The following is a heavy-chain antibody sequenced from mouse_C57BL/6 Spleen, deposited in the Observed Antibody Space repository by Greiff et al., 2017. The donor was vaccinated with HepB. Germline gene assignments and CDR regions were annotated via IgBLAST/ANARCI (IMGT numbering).Heavy chain of an antibody. V-gene: IGHV14-2*01. CDR3: APDSSGNFDY. CDR2: IDPEDGET. Sequence: EVQLQQSGAELVQPGASVPLSCPASCFPLPDYYMHWVKQRTEQGLEWIGRIDPEDGETKYAPNFQGTAPITAATSSNTAYLQISSLTSEDTAVYYCAPDSSGNFDYWGQGTTLTVAS. CDR1: CFPLPDYY. J-gene: IGHJ2*01. D-gene: IGHD3-2*02.